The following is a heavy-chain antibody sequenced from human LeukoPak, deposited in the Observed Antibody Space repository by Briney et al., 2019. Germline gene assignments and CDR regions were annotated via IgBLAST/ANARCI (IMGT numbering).Heavy chain of an antibody. CDR2: IRYDGSNK. CDR1: GFTFSSYG. CDR3: AKDRRVHQRNYYYMDV. Sequence: PGGSLRLSCAASGFTFSSYGMHWVRQAQGKGLEWVAFIRYDGSNKYCADSVKGRFTISRDNSKNTLYLQMNSLRAEDTAVYYCAKDRRVHQRNYYYMDVWGKGTTVTVSS. V-gene: IGHV3-30*02. J-gene: IGHJ6*03.